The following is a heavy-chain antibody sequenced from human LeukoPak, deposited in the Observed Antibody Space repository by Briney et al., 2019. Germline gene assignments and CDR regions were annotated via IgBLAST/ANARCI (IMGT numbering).Heavy chain of an antibody. CDR1: GGSISSYY. V-gene: IGHV4-59*01. D-gene: IGHD3-22*01. CDR2: MYDSGST. Sequence: PSETLSLTCTVSGGSISSYYWSWIRQPPGKGLEWIGNMYDSGSTNYNPSLKSRVTISVDTSKNQCSLKLSSVTAADTAVYYCARQSISGSSLSYFDYWGQGTLVNVPS. CDR3: ARQSISGSSLSYFDY. J-gene: IGHJ4*02.